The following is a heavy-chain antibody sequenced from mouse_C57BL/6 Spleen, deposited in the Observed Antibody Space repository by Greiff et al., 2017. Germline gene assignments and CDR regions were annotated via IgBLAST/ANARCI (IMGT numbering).Heavy chain of an antibody. J-gene: IGHJ3*01. CDR3: TGVGGYDPFAY. Sequence: EVHLVESGGGLVQPGGSMKLSCVASGFTFSNYWMNWVRQSPEKGLEWVAQIRLKSDNYATHYAESVKGRFTISRDDSKSSVYLQMNNLRAEDTGIYYCTGVGGYDPFAYWGQGTLVTVSA. CDR1: GFTFSNYW. CDR2: IRLKSDNYAT. D-gene: IGHD3-2*02. V-gene: IGHV6-3*01.